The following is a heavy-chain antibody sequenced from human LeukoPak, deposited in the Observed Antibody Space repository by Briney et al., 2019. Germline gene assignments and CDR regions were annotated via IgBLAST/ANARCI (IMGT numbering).Heavy chain of an antibody. CDR2: INPNSGCT. CDR3: ARVGSYSSTRCYSDAFDI. V-gene: IGHV1-2*02. Sequence: ASVKVSFKASGYTFTCCYMHWVRQASGQGLEWMGWINPNSGCTNYAQKFQGRVTMTRDTSISTAYMELSRLRYDVMSVYYCARVGSYSSTRCYSDAFDIWGQGTMVTVSS. D-gene: IGHD2-2*01. J-gene: IGHJ3*02. CDR1: GYTFTCCY.